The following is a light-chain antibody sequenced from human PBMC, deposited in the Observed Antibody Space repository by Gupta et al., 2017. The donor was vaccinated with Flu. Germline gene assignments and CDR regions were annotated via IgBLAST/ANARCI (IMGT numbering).Light chain of an antibody. CDR3: QQYNTYPLT. CDR1: QSISSW. CDR2: KAS. V-gene: IGKV1-5*03. J-gene: IGKJ4*01. Sequence: DIQMTQSPSTLSASVGDRVTITCRASQSISSWLAWYQQKPGKAPKLLIYKASTLESGVPSRFGGSGSGTEFTLTISSLLPDDFATYYCQQYNTYPLTFGGGTKVEIK.